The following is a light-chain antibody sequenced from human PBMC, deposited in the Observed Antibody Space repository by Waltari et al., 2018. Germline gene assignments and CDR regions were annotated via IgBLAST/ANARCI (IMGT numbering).Light chain of an antibody. J-gene: IGLJ3*02. CDR2: EVT. CDR1: SSDVGGYNY. Sequence: QSALTQPPSASGSPGQSVTISCTGTSSDVGGYNYVSWYQQNPGKAPKLIIYEVTKRPSGVPDRFSGSKSGNTASLVVSGLQADDEADYFCTSYAGSNNFVVFGGGTKLTVL. CDR3: TSYAGSNNFVV. V-gene: IGLV2-8*01.